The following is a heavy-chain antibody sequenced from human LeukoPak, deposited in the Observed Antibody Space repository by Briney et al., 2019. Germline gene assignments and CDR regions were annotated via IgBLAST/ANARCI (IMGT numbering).Heavy chain of an antibody. D-gene: IGHD4-17*01. CDR3: TTDNDYGDYGLDY. J-gene: IGHJ4*02. CDR2: IKRKSDGGTT. Sequence: GGSLRLSCAASGFTFSNAWMSWVRQAPGKEPEWVGHIKRKSDGGTTGYAAPVNGRFTISRDDSQNTLFLEMNSLKIEDTAVYYCTTDNDYGDYGLDYWGQGTLVTVSS. V-gene: IGHV3-15*01. CDR1: GFTFSNAW.